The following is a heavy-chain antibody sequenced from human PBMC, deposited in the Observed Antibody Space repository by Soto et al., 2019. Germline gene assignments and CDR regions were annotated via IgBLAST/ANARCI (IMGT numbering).Heavy chain of an antibody. Sequence: SETLSLTCAVSSGSISSSNWWSWVRQPPGKGLEWIGEIYHSGSTNYNPSLKSRVTISVDKSKNQFSLKLSSVTAADTAVYYCAREMSGIAVAGIGNWFDPWGQGTXVTVSS. D-gene: IGHD6-19*01. CDR3: AREMSGIAVAGIGNWFDP. V-gene: IGHV4-4*02. CDR2: IYHSGST. CDR1: SGSISSSNW. J-gene: IGHJ5*02.